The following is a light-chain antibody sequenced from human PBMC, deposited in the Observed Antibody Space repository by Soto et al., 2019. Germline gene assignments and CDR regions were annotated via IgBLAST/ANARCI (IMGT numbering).Light chain of an antibody. CDR1: QSVSSTY. CDR3: QQYDNSVWT. Sequence: ELVLTQSPASLSLSPGERATLFCRASQSVSSTYLAWYQQKPGQAPRLLIFGASNRATGIPDRFSGSGSGTEFTPTISRLEPEDLAVYYCQQYDNSVWTFGQGTKVDIK. J-gene: IGKJ1*01. CDR2: GAS. V-gene: IGKV3-20*01.